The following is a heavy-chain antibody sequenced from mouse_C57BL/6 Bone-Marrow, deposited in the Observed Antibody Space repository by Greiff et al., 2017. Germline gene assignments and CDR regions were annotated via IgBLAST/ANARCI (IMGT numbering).Heavy chain of an antibody. CDR2: ISSGGSYT. CDR3: ARRRGFAY. V-gene: IGHV5-6*02. Sequence: DVKLVESGGDLVKPGGSLKLSCAASGFTFSSYGMSWVRQTPDKRLEWVATISSGGSYTYYPDSVKGRFTISRDNAKNTLYLQMGSLKAEDTAMYYCARRRGFAYWGQGTLVTVSA. J-gene: IGHJ3*01. CDR1: GFTFSSYG.